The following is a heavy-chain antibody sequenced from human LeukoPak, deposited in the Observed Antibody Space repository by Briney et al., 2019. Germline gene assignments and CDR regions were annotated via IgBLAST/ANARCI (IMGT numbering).Heavy chain of an antibody. CDR3: ARHERSMRFLEY. CDR2: ISDDGAGT. D-gene: IGHD2-8*01. V-gene: IGHV3-23*01. CDR1: GFTFRTYV. Sequence: GGSLRPSCAASGFTFRTYVMSWVRQAPGKGLEWVSAISDDGAGTYYADSVEGRFTISRDNSKNTLFLQMNSLRAEDTAVYYCARHERSMRFLEYWGQGTLVTVSS. J-gene: IGHJ4*02.